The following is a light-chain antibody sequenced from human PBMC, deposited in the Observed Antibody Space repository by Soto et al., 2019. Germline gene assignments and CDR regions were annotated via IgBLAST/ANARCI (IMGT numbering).Light chain of an antibody. CDR2: LNSDGSH. V-gene: IGLV4-69*01. CDR3: QTWGTGIHVV. Sequence: QLVLTQSPSASASLGASVKLTCTLNSGHSSYAIAWHQQQPEKGPRYLMKLNSDGSHSKGDGIPDRFSGSSSGAERYLTISSLQAVDEAEYYCQTWGTGIHVVFGGGTKLTVL. CDR1: SGHSSYA. J-gene: IGLJ2*01.